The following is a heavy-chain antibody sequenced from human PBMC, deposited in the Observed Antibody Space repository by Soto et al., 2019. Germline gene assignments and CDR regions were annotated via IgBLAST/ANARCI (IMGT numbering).Heavy chain of an antibody. D-gene: IGHD5-12*01. Sequence: EVHLVESGGGWVQPGGSLSLSCAASGFTFSDHYMDWVLQAPGKGLEWVGRVRNKANSDTTEYAASGKGRFTISRDDSKNSLYLQMNRLKTEDTALYYFCRTRGYSQGWGFDYWGQGTLVTVSS. CDR3: CRTRGYSQGWGFDY. V-gene: IGHV3-72*01. J-gene: IGHJ4*02. CDR1: GFTFSDHY. CDR2: VRNKANSDTT.